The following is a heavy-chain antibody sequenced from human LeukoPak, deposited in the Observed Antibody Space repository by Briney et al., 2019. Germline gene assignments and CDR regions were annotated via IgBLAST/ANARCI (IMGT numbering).Heavy chain of an antibody. CDR1: GFTFSSYA. J-gene: IGHJ4*02. Sequence: GGSLRLSCAASGFTFSSYAMSWVRQAPGKGLEWVSAISSGGGSTYYADSVKGRFTISRDNSKNTLYLQMNSLRSEDTAVYYCATVILYSSSFDYWGQGTLVTVSS. CDR2: ISSGGGST. V-gene: IGHV3-23*01. CDR3: ATVILYSSSFDY. D-gene: IGHD6-13*01.